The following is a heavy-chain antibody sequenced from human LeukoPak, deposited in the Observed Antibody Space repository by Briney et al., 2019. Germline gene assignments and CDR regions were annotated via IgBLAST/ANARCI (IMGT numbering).Heavy chain of an antibody. CDR3: ASGVWTGYWYDAWDV. D-gene: IGHD2-8*02. V-gene: IGHV1-2*06. CDR2: VVPDSGGT. J-gene: IGHJ3*01. CDR1: GYIFTVFS. Sequence: GASVKVSCKASGYIFTVFSIHWVRHVPGQGLEWMGRVVPDSGGTSYAQKFRGRVSMTRDTSITTAYMELSGLRSDDTATYFCASGVWTGYWYDAWDVWGQGTIVTVSS.